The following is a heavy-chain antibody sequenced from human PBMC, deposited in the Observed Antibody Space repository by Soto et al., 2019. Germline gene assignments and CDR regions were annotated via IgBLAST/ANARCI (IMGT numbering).Heavy chain of an antibody. J-gene: IGHJ4*02. CDR2: ISSSGYTI. CDR1: GFTFSSYE. Sequence: PGGSLRLSCAASGFTFSSYEMNWVRQAPGKGLEWVSYISSSGYTIYYADSVKGRFTISRDNAKNSLYLQMNSLRAEDTAVYYCGRGQYSSGGGYFDYWGQGTLVTVSS. D-gene: IGHD6-19*01. V-gene: IGHV3-48*03. CDR3: GRGQYSSGGGYFDY.